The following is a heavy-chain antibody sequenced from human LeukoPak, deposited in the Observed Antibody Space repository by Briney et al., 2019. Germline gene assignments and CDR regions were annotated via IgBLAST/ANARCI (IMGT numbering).Heavy chain of an antibody. CDR1: GFTVSDTY. Sequence: PGGSLRLSCAASGFTVSDTYMSWVRQSPGKGLEWVSVVYKDGKMFYIDSVKGRFAISRDTSKNTVYLQMNNLRAEDTAVYYCASRHCSGGDCYFAGADPFDHWGQGTLVTVSS. V-gene: IGHV3-53*01. D-gene: IGHD2-21*01. CDR3: ASRHCSGGDCYFAGADPFDH. CDR2: VYKDGKM. J-gene: IGHJ4*02.